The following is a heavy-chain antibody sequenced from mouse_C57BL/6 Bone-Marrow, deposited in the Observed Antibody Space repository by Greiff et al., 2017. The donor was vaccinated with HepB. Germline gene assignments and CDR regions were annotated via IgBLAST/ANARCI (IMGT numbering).Heavy chain of an antibody. CDR2: ILPSIGRT. Sequence: QVQLQQSGSELRSPGSSVKLSCKDFDSEVFPIAYMSWVRQKPGHGFEWIGGILPSIGRTIYGEKFEDKATLDADTLSNTAYLELNSLTSEDSAIYYCARGDGLYGSSLYAMDYWGQGTSVTVAS. D-gene: IGHD1-1*01. V-gene: IGHV15-2*01. J-gene: IGHJ4*01. CDR1: DSEVFPIAY. CDR3: ARGDGLYGSSLYAMDY.